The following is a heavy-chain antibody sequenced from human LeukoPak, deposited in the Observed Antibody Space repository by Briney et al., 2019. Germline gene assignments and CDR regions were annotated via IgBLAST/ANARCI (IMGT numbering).Heavy chain of an antibody. CDR2: IKSKTDGGTT. V-gene: IGHV3-15*01. CDR3: TTDGWIQLWFFDY. Sequence: GGSLRLSCAASGFTFSNAWMSWVRQAPGKGLEWVGRIKSKTDGGTTDYAAPVKGRFTISRDDSKNTLYLQMNSLKTEDTAVYYCTTDGWIQLWFFDYWGQGTLVTVSS. J-gene: IGHJ4*02. CDR1: GFTFSNAW. D-gene: IGHD5-18*01.